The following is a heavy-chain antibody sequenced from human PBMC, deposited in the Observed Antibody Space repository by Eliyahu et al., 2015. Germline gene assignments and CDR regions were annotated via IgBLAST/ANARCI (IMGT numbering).Heavy chain of an antibody. Sequence: EVQLVESGGGLVKPGGSLRLSCAASGFXFXNAWXXXVRQAXGKGLEWVGRIKSKTDGGTTDYAAPVKGRFTISRDDSKNTLYLQMNSLKTEDTAVYYCTTDHIAVAGRYKTRYNWFDPWGQGTLVTVSS. D-gene: IGHD6-19*01. J-gene: IGHJ5*02. CDR3: TTDHIAVAGRYKTRYNWFDP. V-gene: IGHV3-15*01. CDR1: GFXFXNAW. CDR2: IKSKTDGGTT.